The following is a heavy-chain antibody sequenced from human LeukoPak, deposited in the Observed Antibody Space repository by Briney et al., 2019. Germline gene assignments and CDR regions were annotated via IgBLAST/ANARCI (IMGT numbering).Heavy chain of an antibody. CDR1: GGSISRYY. V-gene: IGHV4-59*01. CDR2: FDKSGSA. D-gene: IGHD6-19*01. CDR3: ARGKYSSGWYLDY. J-gene: IGHJ4*02. Sequence: SETLSLTCTVSGGSISRYYWSWIRQPPGKGLEWIGYFDKSGSANYNPSLKSRLTISEDTSKNQFALKLTSVTAADTAVYYCARGKYSSGWYLDYWGQGTLVIVSS.